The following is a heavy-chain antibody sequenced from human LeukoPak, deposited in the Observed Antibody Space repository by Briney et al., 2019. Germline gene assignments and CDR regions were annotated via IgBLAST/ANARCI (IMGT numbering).Heavy chain of an antibody. J-gene: IGHJ4*02. Sequence: GGSLRLSCAASGFTFSSCAMSWVRQAPGKGLEWVSAISGSGGSTYYADSVKGRFTISRDNSKNTLYLQMNSLRAEDTAVYYYAKDKELWLLSGSDYWGQGTLVTVSS. CDR1: GFTFSSCA. CDR2: ISGSGGST. D-gene: IGHD5-18*01. V-gene: IGHV3-23*01. CDR3: AKDKELWLLSGSDY.